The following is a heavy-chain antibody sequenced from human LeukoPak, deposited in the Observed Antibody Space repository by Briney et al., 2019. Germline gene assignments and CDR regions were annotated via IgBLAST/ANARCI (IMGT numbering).Heavy chain of an antibody. Sequence: GGSLRLSCAVSGITLSNYGMSWVRQAPGKGLEWVSAISGSGGSTYYADSVKGRFTISRDNSKNTLYLQMNSLRAEDTAVYYCAKDPYYDFWSGYLPLDPWGQGTLVTVSS. D-gene: IGHD3-3*01. CDR3: AKDPYYDFWSGYLPLDP. CDR2: ISGSGGST. CDR1: GITLSNYG. J-gene: IGHJ5*02. V-gene: IGHV3-23*01.